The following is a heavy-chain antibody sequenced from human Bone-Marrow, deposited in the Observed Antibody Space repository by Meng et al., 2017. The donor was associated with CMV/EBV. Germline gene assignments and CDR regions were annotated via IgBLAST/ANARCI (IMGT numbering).Heavy chain of an antibody. CDR3: AKLSSTVTYGMDV. CDR1: GFTFSSYW. J-gene: IGHJ6*02. D-gene: IGHD4-11*01. V-gene: IGHV3-74*01. CDR2: VNTDGSST. Sequence: GESLKISCAVSGFTFSSYWMHWVRQAPGEGLVWVSRVNTDGSSTNYADSVKGRFTISRDNARNTLYLQMNNLRAEDTAVYYCAKLSSTVTYGMDVWGQGTTVTVSS.